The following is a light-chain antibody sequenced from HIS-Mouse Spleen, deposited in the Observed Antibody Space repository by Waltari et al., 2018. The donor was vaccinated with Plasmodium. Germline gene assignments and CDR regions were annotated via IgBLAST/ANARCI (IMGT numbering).Light chain of an antibody. CDR1: QSISSR. CDR2: KAS. V-gene: IGKV1-5*03. CDR3: QQYNSYSWT. J-gene: IGKJ1*01. Sequence: DIQMTQSPSTLSASVGDRVTITCRASQSISSRLAWYQQKPGKAHKLLIYKASSLESGVPSRFSGSGSGTEFTLTISSLQPDEFATYYCQQYNSYSWTFGQGTKVEIK.